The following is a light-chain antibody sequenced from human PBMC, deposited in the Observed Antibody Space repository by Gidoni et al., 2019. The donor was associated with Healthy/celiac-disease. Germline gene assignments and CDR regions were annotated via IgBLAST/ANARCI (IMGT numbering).Light chain of an antibody. CDR3: QKYNSYWT. Sequence: IPMTQSPSTLSASVGDRVTITCCVSQSISSLLAWYQQTIGKAPKLLIYKASSLESGVPSRFSSSGSGTEFPLIISSLQPDDFATYCCQKYNSYWTFGQGTKVEIK. J-gene: IGKJ1*01. CDR2: KAS. CDR1: QSISSL. V-gene: IGKV1-5*03.